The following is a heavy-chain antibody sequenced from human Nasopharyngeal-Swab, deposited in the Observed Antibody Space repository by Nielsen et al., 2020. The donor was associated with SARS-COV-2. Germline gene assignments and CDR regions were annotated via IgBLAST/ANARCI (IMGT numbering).Heavy chain of an antibody. CDR2: INHSGST. CDR3: AVRSRSDTFDI. Sequence: SETLSLTCAVYGGSFSGYYWSWIRQPPGKGLEWIGEINHSGSTNYNPSLKSRVTISVDTSKNQFSLQLNSVTPEDTAVYYCAVRSRSDTFDIWGQGTMVTVSA. CDR1: GGSFSGYY. D-gene: IGHD3-10*02. V-gene: IGHV4-34*01. J-gene: IGHJ3*02.